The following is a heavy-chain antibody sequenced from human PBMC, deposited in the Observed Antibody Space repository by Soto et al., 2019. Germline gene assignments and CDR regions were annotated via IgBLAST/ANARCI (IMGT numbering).Heavy chain of an antibody. V-gene: IGHV1-2*02. D-gene: IGHD3-22*01. Sequence: GASVKVSCKASGYTFTGYYMHWVRQAPGQGLEWMGWINPNSGGTNYAQKFQGRVTMTRDTSISTAYMELSRLRSDDTAVYYCARARTLDYYDSSGYYFPWGQGTLVTVSS. J-gene: IGHJ5*02. CDR1: GYTFTGYY. CDR2: INPNSGGT. CDR3: ARARTLDYYDSSGYYFP.